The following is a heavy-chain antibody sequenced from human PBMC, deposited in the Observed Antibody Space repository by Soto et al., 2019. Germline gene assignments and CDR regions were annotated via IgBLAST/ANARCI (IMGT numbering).Heavy chain of an antibody. D-gene: IGHD3-3*01. CDR1: GGSFSGYY. CDR2: INHSGST. J-gene: IGHJ5*02. CDR3: ARGQDFWSGYYTGAHWGFDP. V-gene: IGHV4-34*01. Sequence: SETLSLTCAVYGGSFSGYYWSWIRQPPGKGLEWIGEINHSGSTNYNPSLKSRVTISVDTSKNQFSLKLSSVTAADTAVYYCARGQDFWSGYYTGAHWGFDPWGQGTLVTVSS.